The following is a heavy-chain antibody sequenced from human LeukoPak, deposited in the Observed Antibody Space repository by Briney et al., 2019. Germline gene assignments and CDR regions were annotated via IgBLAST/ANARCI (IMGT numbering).Heavy chain of an antibody. CDR3: ARGRYSSSAHVY. J-gene: IGHJ4*02. Sequence: SETLSLTCAVYGGSFSGYYWSWIRQPPGKGLEWIGEINHSGSTSYNPSLKSRVTISVDTSKNQFSLKLSSVTTADTAVYYCARGRYSSSAHVYWGQGTLVTVSS. CDR2: INHSGST. V-gene: IGHV4-34*01. CDR1: GGSFSGYY. D-gene: IGHD6-13*01.